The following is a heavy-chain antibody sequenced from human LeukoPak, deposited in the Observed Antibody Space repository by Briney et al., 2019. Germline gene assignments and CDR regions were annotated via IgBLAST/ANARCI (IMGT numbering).Heavy chain of an antibody. CDR1: GFTFDDYA. D-gene: IGHD4-23*01. Sequence: ETGGSLRLSCAASGFTFDDYAMHWVRHAPGKGLEWVSGISWNSGSIGYADSVKGRFTISRDNAKNSLYLQMNSLRAEDTALYYCAKAEGFFGGFYDHWGQGTLVTVSS. J-gene: IGHJ5*02. CDR2: ISWNSGSI. CDR3: AKAEGFFGGFYDH. V-gene: IGHV3-9*01.